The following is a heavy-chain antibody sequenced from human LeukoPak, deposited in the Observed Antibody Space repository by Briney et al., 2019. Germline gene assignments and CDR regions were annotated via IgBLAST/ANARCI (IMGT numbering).Heavy chain of an antibody. D-gene: IGHD3-22*01. Sequence: SETLSLTCTISGDSISSSSYYWGWIRQPPGKGLEWIGDIYYRGSTYYNPSLKSRVSISIDTSNNQFSLTLNSVTAADTALYICARRRYYDSTGYLDWGQGTLVTVSS. V-gene: IGHV4-39*01. CDR3: ARRRYYDSTGYLD. CDR1: GDSISSSSYY. J-gene: IGHJ1*01. CDR2: IYYRGST.